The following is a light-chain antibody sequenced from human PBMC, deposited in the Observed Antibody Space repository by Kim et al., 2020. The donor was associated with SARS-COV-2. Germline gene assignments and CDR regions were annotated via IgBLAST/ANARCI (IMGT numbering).Light chain of an antibody. CDR2: AAS. CDR3: QRADSFPLG. Sequence: ASGGDRGTIPGRASQDISSWLAWYQQKPGKAPKLLISAASSLQSGVPSRFSGSGSGTDFTLTISSLQPEDFASYYCQRADSFPLGFGGGTKVDIK. J-gene: IGKJ4*01. CDR1: QDISSW. V-gene: IGKV1-12*01.